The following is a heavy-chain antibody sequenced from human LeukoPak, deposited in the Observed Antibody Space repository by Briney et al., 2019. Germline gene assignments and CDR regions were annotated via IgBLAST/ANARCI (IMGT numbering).Heavy chain of an antibody. CDR1: GFRFSNYA. CDR2: VAGGGGKK. CDR3: AKCRLSYGDDAFHV. V-gene: IGHV3-23*01. Sequence: GGSLRLSCAASGFRFSNYAMSWVRQAPGKGLEWVSYVAGGGGKKFHADSVKGRFTISRDNSRNTMFLQMNSLRVEDTAVYYCAKCRLSYGDDAFHVWGQGTMVLVSS. D-gene: IGHD4-17*01. J-gene: IGHJ3*01.